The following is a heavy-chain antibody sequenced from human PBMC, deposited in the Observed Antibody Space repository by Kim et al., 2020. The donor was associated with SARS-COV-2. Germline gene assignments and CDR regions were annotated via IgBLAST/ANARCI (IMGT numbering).Heavy chain of an antibody. CDR1: GFTFSNAW. CDR3: TTFENIYCSGGSCYSRQYYFDY. J-gene: IGHJ4*02. CDR2: IKSKTDGGTT. Sequence: GGSLRLSCAASGFTFSNAWMSWVRQAPGKGLEWVGRIKSKTDGGTTDYAAPVKGRFTISRDDSKNTLYLQMNSLKTEDTAVYYCTTFENIYCSGGSCYSRQYYFDYWGQGTLVTVSS. D-gene: IGHD2-15*01. V-gene: IGHV3-15*01.